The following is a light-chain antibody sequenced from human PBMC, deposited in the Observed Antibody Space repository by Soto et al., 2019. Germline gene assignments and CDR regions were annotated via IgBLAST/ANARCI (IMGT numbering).Light chain of an antibody. CDR2: DAS. CDR1: QSVSRY. Sequence: EIVLAQSPATLSLSPGERATLSCRASQSVSRYLAWYQQKPGQAPRLLIYDASNRAAGIPARFSGSGSGTDFTLTISSLDPDDFSVYYCQQRSNWPRTFGGGTKVEI. V-gene: IGKV3-11*01. J-gene: IGKJ4*01. CDR3: QQRSNWPRT.